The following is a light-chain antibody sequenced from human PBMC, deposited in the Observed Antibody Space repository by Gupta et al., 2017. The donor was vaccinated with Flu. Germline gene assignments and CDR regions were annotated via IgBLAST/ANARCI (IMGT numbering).Light chain of an antibody. V-gene: IGKV3-15*01. CDR3: QQYNTWPPYT. CDR2: GAS. Sequence: EVVMTQSPDTLSVSPGERATLSCRASRNINSDLAWYQQKPGQAPRLLIYGASSRATGIPDRFTGSGFGAEYTLTITSLQSEDFAVYYCQQYNTWPPYTFGPGTKVEVK. J-gene: IGKJ3*01. CDR1: RNINSD.